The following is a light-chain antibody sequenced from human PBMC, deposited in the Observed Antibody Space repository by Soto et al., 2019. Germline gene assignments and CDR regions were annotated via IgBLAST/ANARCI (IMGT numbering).Light chain of an antibody. Sequence: QSALTQPPSASGSPGQSVTISCTGTSSDVGGYNYGSWYQQYPGRAPKLMIYAVTQRPSGVPDRFSGSKSGNTASLTVSGLQAEDAADYHCSSYASSNNFYFVFGGGTKLTVL. J-gene: IGLJ3*02. CDR1: SSDVGGYNY. V-gene: IGLV2-8*01. CDR2: AVT. CDR3: SSYASSNNFYFV.